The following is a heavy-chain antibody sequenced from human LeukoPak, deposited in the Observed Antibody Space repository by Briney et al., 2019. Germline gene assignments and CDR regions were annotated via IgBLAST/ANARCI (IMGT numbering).Heavy chain of an antibody. J-gene: IGHJ4*02. D-gene: IGHD3-3*01. CDR1: GYTFTNYG. CDR3: ARAPSFGVVTLLDY. Sequence: ASVRVSCKASGYTFTNYGISWVRQAPGQGFEWMGWISAYNGNTNYAQKLQGRVTMTTDTSTSTAYMELRSLRSDDTAVYYCARAPSFGVVTLLDYWGQGTLVTVSS. CDR2: ISAYNGNT. V-gene: IGHV1-18*01.